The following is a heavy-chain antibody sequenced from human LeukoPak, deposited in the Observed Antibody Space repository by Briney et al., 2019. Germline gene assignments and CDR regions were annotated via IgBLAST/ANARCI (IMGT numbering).Heavy chain of an antibody. J-gene: IGHJ4*02. CDR3: ARAGEVYNSGSYLEY. Sequence: ASVKVSCKASGGTFSNHAVSWVRQAPGQGLEWMGGFIPVFGPANYAQKFQGRVTITADESTSTAYMELSSLRSEDTAVYYCARAGEVYNSGSYLEYWGQGTLVTVSS. CDR1: GGTFSNHA. CDR2: FIPVFGPA. V-gene: IGHV1-69*01. D-gene: IGHD6-19*01.